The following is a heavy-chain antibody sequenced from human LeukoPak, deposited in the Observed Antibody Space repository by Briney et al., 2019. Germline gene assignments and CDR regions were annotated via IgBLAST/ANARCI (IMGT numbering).Heavy chain of an antibody. CDR3: ARDPYSGGYGAYYYYMDV. D-gene: IGHD1-26*01. V-gene: IGHV3-21*01. Sequence: GSLRLSCSASGFIFITYNMNWVRQAPGKALEWVSSITSSSSHTYYADSVKGRYTISRDNAKNSLYLQMDSLRAEDTAVYYCARDPYSGGYGAYYYYMDVWGKGTTVTISS. CDR2: ITSSSSHT. J-gene: IGHJ6*03. CDR1: GFIFITYN.